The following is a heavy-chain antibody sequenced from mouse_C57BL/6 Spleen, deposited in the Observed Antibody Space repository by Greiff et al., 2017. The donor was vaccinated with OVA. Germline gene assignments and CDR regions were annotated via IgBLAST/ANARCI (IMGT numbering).Heavy chain of an antibody. V-gene: IGHV3-6*01. J-gene: IGHJ4*01. Sequence: EVQLQQSGPGLVKPSQSPSLTCSVTGYSITSGYYWNWIRQFPGNKLEWMGYISYDGSNNYNPSLKNRISITRDTAKNQFFLKLNSVTTEDTATYYCARGDSSGYNYAMDYWGQGTSVTVSS. D-gene: IGHD3-2*02. CDR1: GYSITSGYY. CDR3: ARGDSSGYNYAMDY. CDR2: ISYDGSN.